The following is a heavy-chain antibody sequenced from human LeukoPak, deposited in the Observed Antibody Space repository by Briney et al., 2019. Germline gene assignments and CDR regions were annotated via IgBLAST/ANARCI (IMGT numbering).Heavy chain of an antibody. CDR3: ATTFGRTYYYDSSGIGN. CDR1: GGSISRSNYY. D-gene: IGHD3-22*01. V-gene: IGHV4-39*01. CDR2: IYYSGNT. Sequence: PSETLSLTCIVSGGSISRSNYYWGWIRQPPGTGLEWIGSIYYSGNTYYNPSLKSRVTISVDTSKNQFSLKVSSVTAADTAVYYCATTFGRTYYYDSSGIGNWGQGTLVTVSS. J-gene: IGHJ4*02.